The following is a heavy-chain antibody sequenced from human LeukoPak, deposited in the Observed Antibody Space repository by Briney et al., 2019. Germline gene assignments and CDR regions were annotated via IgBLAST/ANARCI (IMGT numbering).Heavy chain of an antibody. CDR2: ISAYNGNK. V-gene: IGHV1-18*01. CDR3: ARSNGIQLWTYYFYY. J-gene: IGHJ4*02. CDR1: GCTLPSYC. D-gene: IGHD5-18*01. Sequence: SVPVSCKASGCTLPSYCISWVRQAPGQGHEWMGWISAYNGNKNYAQKLQGRVTMTTNTSTSTAYMELRSLRSDDTAVYYCARSNGIQLWTYYFYYWGQGTLVTDSS.